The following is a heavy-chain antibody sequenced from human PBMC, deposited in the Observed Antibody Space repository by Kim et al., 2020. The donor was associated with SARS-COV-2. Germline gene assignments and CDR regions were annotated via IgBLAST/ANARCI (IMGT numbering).Heavy chain of an antibody. CDR1: GYTFTSYA. D-gene: IGHD3-9*01. J-gene: IGHJ4*02. CDR2: INAGNGNT. Sequence: ASVKVSCKASGYTFTSYAMHWVRQAPGQRLEWMGWINAGNGNTKYSQKFQGRVTITRDTSASTAYMELSSLRSEDTAVYYCARGVDYDILTGYCLGYWGQGTLVTVSS. V-gene: IGHV1-3*01. CDR3: ARGVDYDILTGYCLGY.